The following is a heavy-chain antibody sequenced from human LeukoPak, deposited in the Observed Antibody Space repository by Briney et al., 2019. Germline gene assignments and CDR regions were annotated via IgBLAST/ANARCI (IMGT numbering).Heavy chain of an antibody. CDR3: AKGTSSWLGAFDI. CDR1: GFTFSSYG. Sequence: GGSLRLSCAASGFTFSSYGMHWVRQAPSKGLEWVAVISYDGSNKYYADSVKGRFTISRDNSKNTLYLQMNSLRAEDTAVYYCAKGTSSWLGAFDIWGQGTMVTVSS. CDR2: ISYDGSNK. D-gene: IGHD6-13*01. J-gene: IGHJ3*02. V-gene: IGHV3-30*18.